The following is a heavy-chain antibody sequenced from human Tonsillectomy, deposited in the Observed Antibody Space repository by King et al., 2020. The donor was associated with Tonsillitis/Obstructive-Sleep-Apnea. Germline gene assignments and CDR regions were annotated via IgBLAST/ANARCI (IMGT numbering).Heavy chain of an antibody. CDR2: IWNDGSHQ. J-gene: IGHJ4*02. D-gene: IGHD1-1*01. Sequence: QLVQSGGGVVQPGRSLRLSCAASVFTFSHYGMHWVRQAPGKGLEWVAVIWNDGSHQYYADSVKGRFTISRDNSKNTVYLQMNILRAEDTAVYFCARQLYPYDCDYWGQGTLVTVSS. CDR3: ARQLYPYDCDY. V-gene: IGHV3-33*01. CDR1: VFTFSHYG.